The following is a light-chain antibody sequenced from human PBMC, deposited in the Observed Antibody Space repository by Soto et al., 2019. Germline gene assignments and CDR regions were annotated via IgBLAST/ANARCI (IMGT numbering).Light chain of an antibody. CDR2: SNN. CDR1: SSNIGSNT. Sequence: QSVLTQPPSASGTPGQRVTISCSGSSSNIGSNTVNWYQQLPGTAPKLLIYSNNQRPSGVPDRCSGSKSCTSASLAISGLQSEEEADYYCAAWDDSLNGPVFGGGTKLTVL. J-gene: IGLJ2*01. V-gene: IGLV1-44*01. CDR3: AAWDDSLNGPV.